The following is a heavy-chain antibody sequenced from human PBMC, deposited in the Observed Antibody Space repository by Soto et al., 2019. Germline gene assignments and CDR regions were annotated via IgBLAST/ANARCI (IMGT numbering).Heavy chain of an antibody. CDR1: GFTFSSYG. CDR2: ISYDGSNK. D-gene: IGHD3-3*01. J-gene: IGHJ5*02. Sequence: GGSLRLSCAASGFTFSSYGMHWVRQAPGKGLEWVAVISYDGSNKYYADSVKGRFTISRDNSKNTLYLQMNSLRAEDTAVYYCAKDAPNYDFWSGPYNWFDPWGREPWSPSPQ. CDR3: AKDAPNYDFWSGPYNWFDP. V-gene: IGHV3-30*18.